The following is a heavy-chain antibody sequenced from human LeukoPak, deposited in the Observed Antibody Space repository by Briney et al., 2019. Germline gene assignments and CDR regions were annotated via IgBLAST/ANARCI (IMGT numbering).Heavy chain of an antibody. V-gene: IGHV4-30-4*01. D-gene: IGHD3-10*01. CDR3: AKDRGGRYYGSGSARYYGMDV. J-gene: IGHJ6*02. CDR2: IYYSGST. CDR1: GGSISSGDYY. Sequence: SQTLSLTCTVSGGSISSGDYYWSWIRQPPGKGLEWIGYIYYSGSTYYNPSLKSRVTISVDTSKNQFSLKLSSVTAADTAVYYCAKDRGGRYYGSGSARYYGMDVWGQGTTVTVSS.